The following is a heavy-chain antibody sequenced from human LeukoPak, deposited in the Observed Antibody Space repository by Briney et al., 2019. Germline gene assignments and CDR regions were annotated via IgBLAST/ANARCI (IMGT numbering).Heavy chain of an antibody. CDR2: IKRDGSEK. CDR3: ARASDPWLQLT. D-gene: IGHD5-24*01. Sequence: GGSLRLSCAASGFTFSNYWMIWVRQAPGKGLEWVGNIKRDGSEKRYADSVRGRFTISRDNAQTSLYLQMNSLRAEDTAVYYCARASDPWLQLTWGQGTLVTVSS. CDR1: GFTFSNYW. V-gene: IGHV3-7*05. J-gene: IGHJ5*02.